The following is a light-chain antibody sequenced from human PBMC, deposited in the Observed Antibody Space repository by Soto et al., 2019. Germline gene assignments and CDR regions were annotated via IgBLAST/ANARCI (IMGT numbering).Light chain of an antibody. CDR1: SSDVGGYNY. CDR2: DVS. V-gene: IGLV2-11*01. Sequence: QSVLTQPRSVSGSPGQTVTISCTGTSSDVGGYNYVSWYQQHPGKAPKVMIYDVSERPSGVPDRFSGSKSGTTASLTISGLQAEDEADYYCCSYAGSPSYVFGAGTKVTVL. CDR3: CSYAGSPSYV. J-gene: IGLJ1*01.